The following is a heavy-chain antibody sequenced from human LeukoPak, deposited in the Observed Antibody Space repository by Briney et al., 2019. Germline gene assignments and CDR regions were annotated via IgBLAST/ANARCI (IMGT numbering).Heavy chain of an antibody. Sequence: SETLSLTCTVSGASISSGDYYWGWIRQSPGRGLEWIGTTYYSGSTNYNPSLKSRVTISVDTSENQFSLRLTSVTATDTAVYYCTRVTYNWNSHYFYGMDVWGQGTTVTVSS. J-gene: IGHJ6*02. V-gene: IGHV4-39*01. CDR2: TYYSGST. CDR1: GASISSGDYY. CDR3: TRVTYNWNSHYFYGMDV. D-gene: IGHD1-1*01.